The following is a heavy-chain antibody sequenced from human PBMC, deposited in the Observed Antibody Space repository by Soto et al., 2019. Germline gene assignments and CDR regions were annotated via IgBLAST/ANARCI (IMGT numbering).Heavy chain of an antibody. CDR3: ARRREGKRYGMDV. CDR2: INPNSGGT. J-gene: IGHJ6*02. Sequence: ASVKVSCKASGYTFTGYYMHWVRQAPGQGLGWMGWINPNSGGTNYAQKFQGRVTMTRDTSISTAYMELSRLRSDDTAVYYCARRREGKRYGMDVWGQGTTVTVSS. CDR1: GYTFTGYY. D-gene: IGHD3-10*01. V-gene: IGHV1-2*02.